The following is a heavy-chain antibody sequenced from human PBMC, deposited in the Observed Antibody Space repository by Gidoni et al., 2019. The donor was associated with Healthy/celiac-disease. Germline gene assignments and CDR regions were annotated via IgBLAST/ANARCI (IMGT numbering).Heavy chain of an antibody. J-gene: IGHJ3*02. CDR1: GFTFSSYG. CDR3: AKANTVPAGGAFDI. V-gene: IGHV3-30*18. Sequence: QVQLVESGGGVVQPGRSLRLSCAASGFTFSSYGMHWVRQAPGKGLEWVAVISYDGSNKYYADSVKGRFTISRDNSKNTLYLQMNSLRAEDTAVYYCAKANTVPAGGAFDIWGQGTMVTVSS. CDR2: ISYDGSNK. D-gene: IGHD2-2*01.